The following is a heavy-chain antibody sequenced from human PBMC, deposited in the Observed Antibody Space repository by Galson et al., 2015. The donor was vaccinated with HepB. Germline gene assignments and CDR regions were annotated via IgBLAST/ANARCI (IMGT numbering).Heavy chain of an antibody. J-gene: IGHJ4*02. CDR2: ISSNYTSK. D-gene: IGHD3-10*01. CDR1: GFTFSGHA. Sequence: SLRLSCAVSGFTFSGHAFHWVRQAPGRGLEWVALISSNYTSKFYADSVKGRLSISRDNSKDTVYLQMNSLRDEDTAVYYCASDCDGSGSFYNMLGYWGQGTMVTVSS. V-gene: IGHV3-30*07. CDR3: ASDCDGSGSFYNMLGY.